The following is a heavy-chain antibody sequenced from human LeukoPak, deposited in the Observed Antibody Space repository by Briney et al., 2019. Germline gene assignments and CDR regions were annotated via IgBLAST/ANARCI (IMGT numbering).Heavy chain of an antibody. Sequence: GGSLRLSCAASGITFGNAWMTWVRQAPGKGLEWVGRIKSKTDGGTIDYAAPVQGRFTISRDDSKKTLYLQMNSLKTEDTCVYCCTSSGSSGAGDFDFWGQGTLVTVSS. V-gene: IGHV3-15*01. CDR2: IKSKTDGGTI. D-gene: IGHD1-26*01. CDR3: TSSGSSGAGDFDF. J-gene: IGHJ4*02. CDR1: GITFGNAW.